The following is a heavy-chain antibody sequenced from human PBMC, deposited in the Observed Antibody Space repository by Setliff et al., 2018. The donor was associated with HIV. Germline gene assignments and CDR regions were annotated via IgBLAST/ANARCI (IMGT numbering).Heavy chain of an antibody. CDR2: IKSKTDGGTT. J-gene: IGHJ4*02. V-gene: IGHV3-15*01. CDR1: GFTFSNYG. D-gene: IGHD3-10*01. CDR3: TRLWFGELLSIDY. Sequence: GGSLRLSCVASGFTFSNYGMHWVRQAPGKGLEWVGRIKSKTDGGTTDYAAPVKGRFTISRDDSKNTLYLQMNSLKTEDTAVYYCTRLWFGELLSIDYWGQGTLVTVSS.